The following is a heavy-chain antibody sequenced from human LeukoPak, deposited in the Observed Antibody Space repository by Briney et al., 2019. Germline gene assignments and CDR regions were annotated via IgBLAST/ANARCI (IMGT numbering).Heavy chain of an antibody. CDR2: IKKDGSEQ. Sequence: GGSLRLSCVASGFSFSDHWMNWFRHAPGKGLEWVATIKKDGSEQYYVDSVKDRFTISRDNAKNSLYLQINSLRAEDTAVYYCARDLNYLQSDYWGQGTLVTVSS. CDR3: ARDLNYLQSDY. J-gene: IGHJ4*02. D-gene: IGHD5-24*01. CDR1: GFSFSDHW. V-gene: IGHV3-7*01.